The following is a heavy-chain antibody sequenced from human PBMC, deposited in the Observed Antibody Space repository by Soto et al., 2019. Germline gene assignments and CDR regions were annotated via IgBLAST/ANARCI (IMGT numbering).Heavy chain of an antibody. CDR2: INNNGGIM. CDR3: AKDVVPNHTYGGGGVIDA. D-gene: IGHD3-16*01. J-gene: IGHJ5*02. CDR1: GFIFRNYA. V-gene: IGHV3-23*01. Sequence: LLESGGGLVQPGGSLRLCCAASGFIFRNYAMSWVRQAPGKGLEGVSGINNNGGIMWYADSVKGRFTISRDNFKNTLCLQMDSLRVEDTAVYYCAKDVVPNHTYGGGGVIDAWGQGTLVTVSS.